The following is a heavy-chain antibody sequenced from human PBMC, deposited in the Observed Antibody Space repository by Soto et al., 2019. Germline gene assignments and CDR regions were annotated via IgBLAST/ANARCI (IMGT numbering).Heavy chain of an antibody. CDR2: IYGSGTT. Sequence: SETLSLTCTVSGDSLSGYFWSWIRQPADKGLEWIGRIYGSGTTIYNPSLRGRVTISLDTSKNQFSLKLTSVAAADTAVYYCAKDIPGGIPPPWGHGTLVTVSS. CDR3: AKDIPGGIPPP. V-gene: IGHV4-4*07. J-gene: IGHJ5*02. D-gene: IGHD2-8*02. CDR1: GDSLSGYF.